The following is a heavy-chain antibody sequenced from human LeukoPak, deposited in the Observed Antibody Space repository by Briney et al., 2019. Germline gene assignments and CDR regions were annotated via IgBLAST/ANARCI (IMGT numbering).Heavy chain of an antibody. J-gene: IGHJ6*03. D-gene: IGHD1-26*01. Sequence: GGSLRLSCAASGFTFSSYEINWVRQAPGKGLEWVSYISSSSSTIYYADSVKGRFTISRDNAKNSLYLQMNSLRAEDTAVYYCAKDDLVGATMVYYYYYMDVWGKGTTVTVSS. CDR3: AKDDLVGATMVYYYYYMDV. CDR2: ISSSSSTI. CDR1: GFTFSSYE. V-gene: IGHV3-48*01.